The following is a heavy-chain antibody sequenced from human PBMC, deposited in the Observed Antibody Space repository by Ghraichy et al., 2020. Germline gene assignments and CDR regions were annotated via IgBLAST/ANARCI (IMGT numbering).Heavy chain of an antibody. CDR1: GFSFNSYW. V-gene: IGHV3-7*01. CDR3: ASRFRGYFDL. D-gene: IGHD3-10*01. CDR2: INEDGSEK. J-gene: IGHJ4*02. Sequence: GGSLRLSCAASGFSFNSYWMSWVRQAPGKGLEWVANINEDGSEKYYVDSVKGRFTISRDNPKNPLYLEMNSLRAEDTAVYYCASRFRGYFDLWGQGTLVTVSS.